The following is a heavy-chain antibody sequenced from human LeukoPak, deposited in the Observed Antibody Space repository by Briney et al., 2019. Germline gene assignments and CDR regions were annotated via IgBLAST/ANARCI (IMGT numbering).Heavy chain of an antibody. CDR1: GGSFSGYY. CDR2: MYYSGST. V-gene: IGHV4-34*01. J-gene: IGHJ6*03. Sequence: SETLSLTCAVYGGSFSGYYWSWIRQPPGKGLEWIAYMYYSGSTYYNPSLKSRVTMSADTSKNQFSLKLSSVTAADTAVYYCARGLGRRSVYYYYYMDVWGKGTTVTVSS. CDR3: ARGLGRRSVYYYYYMDV. D-gene: IGHD1-26*01.